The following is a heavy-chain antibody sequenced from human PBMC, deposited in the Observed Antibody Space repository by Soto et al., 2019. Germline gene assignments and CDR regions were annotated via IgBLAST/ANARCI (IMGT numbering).Heavy chain of an antibody. J-gene: IGHJ4*02. V-gene: IGHV3-23*01. CDR2: LSGSGGSA. CDR1: GFTFDNFA. CDR3: ARAEWGYCSGGACSAFDN. D-gene: IGHD2-15*01. Sequence: EVQLLESGGGLVQPGGSLKLSCVTSGFTFDNFAMAWVRQAPGKGLDWVSTLSGSGGSAYYADSVKGRFTISRDNSKNPLYLQMRSLTADDTAVFYCARAEWGYCSGGACSAFDNWGQGTLVTVSA.